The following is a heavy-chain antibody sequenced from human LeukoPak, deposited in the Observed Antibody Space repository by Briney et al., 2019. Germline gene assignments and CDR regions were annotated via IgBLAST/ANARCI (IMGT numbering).Heavy chain of an antibody. CDR1: GFTFSDYY. CDR2: ISSSGSTI. D-gene: IGHD3-10*01. CDR3: ARELLWFGELSAFDY. J-gene: IGHJ4*02. V-gene: IGHV3-11*04. Sequence: GGSLRLSCAASGFTFSDYYMSWIRQAPGKGLEWVSYISSSGSTIYYADSVKGRFTISRDNSKNTLYLQMNSLRAEDTAVYYCARELLWFGELSAFDYWGQGTLVTVSS.